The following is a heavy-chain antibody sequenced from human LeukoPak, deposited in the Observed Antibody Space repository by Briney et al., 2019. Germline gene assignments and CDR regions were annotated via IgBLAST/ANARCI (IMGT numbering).Heavy chain of an antibody. D-gene: IGHD4-17*01. V-gene: IGHV4-30-2*01. Sequence: PSETLSLTCTVSGGSISSGGYYWSWIRQPPGKGLEWIGYIYHSGSTYYNPSLKSRVTISVDTSKNQFSLKLSSVTAADTAVYYCTRGRPRYYGDAPRTLYYYYGMDVWGQGTTVTVSS. J-gene: IGHJ6*02. CDR1: GGSISSGGYY. CDR3: TRGRPRYYGDAPRTLYYYYGMDV. CDR2: IYHSGST.